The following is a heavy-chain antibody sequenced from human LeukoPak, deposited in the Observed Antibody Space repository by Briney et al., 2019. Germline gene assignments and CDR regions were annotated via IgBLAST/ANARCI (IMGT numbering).Heavy chain of an antibody. D-gene: IGHD2-21*02. CDR3: ARGKTMVYCGGDCYRFDN. V-gene: IGHV1-2*02. J-gene: IGHJ4*02. Sequence: ASVKVSCQASGYTFSGYYMHWVRQAPGQGLEWVGWINPNSGGTNYAQKFQGRITMTRYTSISTAYMELSRLLSGDTAVYYCARGKTMVYCGGDCYRFDNWGQGTLVTVSS. CDR2: INPNSGGT. CDR1: GYTFSGYY.